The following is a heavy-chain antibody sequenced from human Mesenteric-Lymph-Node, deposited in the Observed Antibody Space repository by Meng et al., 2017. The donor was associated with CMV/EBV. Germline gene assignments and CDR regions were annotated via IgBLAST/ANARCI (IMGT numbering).Heavy chain of an antibody. J-gene: IGHJ4*02. V-gene: IGHV3-21*01. CDR3: ARDGTAAGTEDY. Sequence: ETLSLTCTVSGASISGSSYYWGWIRQPPGKGLEWVSSISSSSSYIYYADSVKGRFTISRDNAKNSLYLQMNSLRAEDTAVYYCARDGTAAGTEDYWGQGTLVTVSS. CDR1: GASISGSS. CDR2: ISSSSSYI. D-gene: IGHD6-13*01.